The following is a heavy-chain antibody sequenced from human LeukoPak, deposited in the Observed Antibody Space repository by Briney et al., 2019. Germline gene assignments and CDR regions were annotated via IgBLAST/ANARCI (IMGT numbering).Heavy chain of an antibody. V-gene: IGHV4-4*07. D-gene: IGHD2-2*02. CDR3: ARDLVYFCSSTSCYNYNWFDP. CDR2: IYTGGSS. J-gene: IGHJ5*02. CDR1: GGSISSYY. Sequence: PSETLSLTCAVSGGSISSYYWSWIRQPAGKGLEWMGRIYTGGSSNYNHDLKSRVTMSVDRSKNQFSLKLSAVTAADTAVYYCARDLVYFCSSTSCYNYNWFDPWGQGTLVTVSS.